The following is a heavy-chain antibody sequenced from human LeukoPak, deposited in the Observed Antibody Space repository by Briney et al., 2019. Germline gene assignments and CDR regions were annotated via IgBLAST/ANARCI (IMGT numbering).Heavy chain of an antibody. CDR3: ARAVTGVGDAFDI. D-gene: IGHD4-11*01. CDR1: GFTFSSYW. Sequence: PGGSLRLSCAASGFTFSSYWMHWVRQAPGKGLVWVSHMSSDGSDTNYADSVKGRFTISRDNAKNTLYLQMNSLRAEDTAVYYCARAVTGVGDAFDIWGQGTMVTVSS. V-gene: IGHV3-74*01. J-gene: IGHJ3*02. CDR2: MSSDGSDT.